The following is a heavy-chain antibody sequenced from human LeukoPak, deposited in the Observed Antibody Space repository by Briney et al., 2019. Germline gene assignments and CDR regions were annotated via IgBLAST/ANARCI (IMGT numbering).Heavy chain of an antibody. CDR2: IKQDGSEK. V-gene: IGHV3-7*03. CDR1: GFTFSSYA. CDR3: TKSNWFDP. J-gene: IGHJ5*02. Sequence: PGGSLRLSCAASGFTFSSYAMHWVRQAPGKGLEWVANIKQDGSEKYYVDSVKGRFTISRDNAKNSLYLQMNSLRAEDTAVYYCTKSNWFDPWGQGTLVIVSS.